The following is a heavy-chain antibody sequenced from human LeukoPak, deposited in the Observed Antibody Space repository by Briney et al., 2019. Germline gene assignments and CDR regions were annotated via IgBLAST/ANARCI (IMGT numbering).Heavy chain of an antibody. D-gene: IGHD3-10*01. V-gene: IGHV4-34*01. CDR2: INHSGST. Sequence: NPSETLSLTCAVYGGSFSGYYWSWIRQPPGKGLEWIGEINHSGSTNYNPSLKSRVTISVDTSKNQFSLKLSSVTAADTAVYYCARAKNLWFGEYSQYYFDYWGQGTLVTVSS. CDR1: GGSFSGYY. J-gene: IGHJ4*02. CDR3: ARAKNLWFGEYSQYYFDY.